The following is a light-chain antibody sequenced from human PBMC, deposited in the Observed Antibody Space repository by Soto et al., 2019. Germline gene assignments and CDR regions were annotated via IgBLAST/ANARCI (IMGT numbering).Light chain of an antibody. V-gene: IGLV2-8*01. CDR2: EVS. J-gene: IGLJ2*01. CDR3: SSYAGSNIL. Sequence: SALTQPPSASGSPGQSVTISCTGTSSDVGGYNFVSWYQHHPGKGPKLMIYEVSKRPSGVPDRFSGSKSGNTASLTVSGLQAEDEADYYCSSYAGSNILFGGGTKLTVL. CDR1: SSDVGGYNF.